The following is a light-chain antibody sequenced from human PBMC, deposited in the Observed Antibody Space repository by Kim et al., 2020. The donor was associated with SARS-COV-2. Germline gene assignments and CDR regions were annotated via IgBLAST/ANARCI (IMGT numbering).Light chain of an antibody. CDR1: QSISTY. CDR3: QQGYST. V-gene: IGKV1-39*01. J-gene: IGKJ2*01. Sequence: DIQMTQSPSSLSASVGDRVTITCRASQSISTYLNWYQQKPGKAPKLLIYAASSLPSGVPSRFSGSGSATDFTLTISSLQPEDFATYYCQQGYSTFGQGTKLEI. CDR2: AAS.